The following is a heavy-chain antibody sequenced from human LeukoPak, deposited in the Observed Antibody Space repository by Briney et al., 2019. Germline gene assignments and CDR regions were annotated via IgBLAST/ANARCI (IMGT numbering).Heavy chain of an antibody. CDR1: GVSISSYY. Sequence: SETLSLTCSVSGVSISSYYWSWLRPPPGKGLEWMGYISPTGGTNYTPSLTSRVTVSVDTSKNFFSLNLDPGTAADTAVYFCARRSVTRWYYSDWGQGTLVTVSS. D-gene: IGHD3-10*01. CDR2: ISPTGGT. CDR3: ARRSVTRWYYSD. V-gene: IGHV4-4*09. J-gene: IGHJ4*02.